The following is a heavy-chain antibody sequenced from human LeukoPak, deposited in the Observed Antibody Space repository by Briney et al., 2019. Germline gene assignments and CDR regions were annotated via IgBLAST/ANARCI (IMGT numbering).Heavy chain of an antibody. D-gene: IGHD5-24*01. V-gene: IGHV4-59*01. J-gene: IGHJ5*02. CDR3: ARRSDGYNL. CDR2: IYYSGST. Sequence: SETLSLTCTVSGGSISSYYWSWIRQPPGKGLEWIGSIYYSGSTNYNPSLKSRVTISVDTSKNQFSLKLSSVTAADTAVYYCARRSDGYNLWGQGTLVTVSS. CDR1: GGSISSYY.